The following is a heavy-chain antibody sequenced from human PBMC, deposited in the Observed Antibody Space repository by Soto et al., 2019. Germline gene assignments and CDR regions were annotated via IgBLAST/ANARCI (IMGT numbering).Heavy chain of an antibody. J-gene: IGHJ6*02. CDR3: ARRRHYGMDV. CDR1: GYSFTTYW. Sequence: PGEPLKISCKGSGYSFTTYWIGWVRQTPGKGLEWMGMIYPGDSDTRYSPSFQGQVTISADKSVSTAYLQWSSLKASDTAMYYCARRRHYGMDVWGQGTTVTVSS. V-gene: IGHV5-51*01. CDR2: IYPGDSDT.